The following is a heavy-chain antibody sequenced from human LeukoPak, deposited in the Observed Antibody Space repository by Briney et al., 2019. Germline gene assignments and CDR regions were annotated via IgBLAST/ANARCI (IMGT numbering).Heavy chain of an antibody. J-gene: IGHJ4*02. CDR1: GGSLSGYY. Sequence: SETLSLTCAVYGGSLSGYYWTLIRQPPGKGLEWIGEINHRGTTNYNPSLKSRVTMSEDTSKNQFSPKLSSVTAADTAVYYCARGVYIAAAQYGYWGQGTLVTVSS. D-gene: IGHD6-13*01. CDR2: INHRGTT. V-gene: IGHV4-34*01. CDR3: ARGVYIAAAQYGY.